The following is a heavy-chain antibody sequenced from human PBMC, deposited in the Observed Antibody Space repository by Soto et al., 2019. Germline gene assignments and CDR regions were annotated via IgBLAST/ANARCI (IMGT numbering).Heavy chain of an antibody. CDR3: ARDASPYPRLDHFYLPYYGMDV. D-gene: IGHD6-19*01. Sequence: QVQLQESGPGLVKPSQTLSLTCTVSGGSISSGGYYWSWIRQHPGKGLEWIGYIYYSGSTYYNPSLKSRVTISVDTSKNQFSLKLSSVTAADTAVYYCARDASPYPRLDHFYLPYYGMDVWGQGTTVTVSS. J-gene: IGHJ6*02. CDR1: GGSISSGGYY. CDR2: IYYSGST. V-gene: IGHV4-31*03.